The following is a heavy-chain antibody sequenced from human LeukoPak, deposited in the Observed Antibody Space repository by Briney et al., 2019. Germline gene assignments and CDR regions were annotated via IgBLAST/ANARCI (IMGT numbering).Heavy chain of an antibody. Sequence: PGGSLRLSCAASGFTFSSYWMSWVRQAPGKGLEWVANIKEDGGEKYSVDSVKGRFTISRDNAKNSLYLQMNSLRAEDTAVYYCAREGITMVRGVIDYWGQGTLVTVSS. D-gene: IGHD3-10*01. V-gene: IGHV3-7*01. CDR1: GFTFSSYW. J-gene: IGHJ4*02. CDR3: AREGITMVRGVIDY. CDR2: IKEDGGEK.